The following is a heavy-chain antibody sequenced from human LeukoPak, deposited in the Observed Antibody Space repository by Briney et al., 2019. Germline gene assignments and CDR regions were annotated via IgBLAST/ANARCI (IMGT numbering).Heavy chain of an antibody. D-gene: IGHD3-22*01. V-gene: IGHV3-20*04. Sequence: GGSLRLSCAASGFSFDDYAMSWVRQAPGKGLEWVSGINWNGGSTGYADSVKGRFTISRDNAKNFLYLQMNSLRAEDTALYYCARDRAPSMIVVVVTTAFGLWGRGTLVTVSS. CDR1: GFSFDDYA. CDR3: ARDRAPSMIVVVVTTAFGL. J-gene: IGHJ2*01. CDR2: INWNGGST.